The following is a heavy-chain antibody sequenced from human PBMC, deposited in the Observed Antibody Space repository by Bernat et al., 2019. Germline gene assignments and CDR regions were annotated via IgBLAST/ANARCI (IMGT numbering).Heavy chain of an antibody. Sequence: QVQLVQSGAEVKKPGASVKVSCKASGYTFTSYGISWVRQAPGHGLEWMGWISAYNGNTNYAQKLQGRVTMTTDKSTSTAYMELRSLRSDDTAVYYGARDGRYFEARSWFDPWGQGTLVTVSS. D-gene: IGHD3-9*01. J-gene: IGHJ5*02. V-gene: IGHV1-18*01. CDR3: ARDGRYFEARSWFDP. CDR1: GYTFTSYG. CDR2: ISAYNGNT.